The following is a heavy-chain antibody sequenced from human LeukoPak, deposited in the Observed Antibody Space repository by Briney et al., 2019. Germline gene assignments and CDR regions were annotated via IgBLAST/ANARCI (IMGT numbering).Heavy chain of an antibody. V-gene: IGHV4-34*01. CDR1: GGSFSGYY. Sequence: SETLSLTCAVYGGSFSGYYWSWIRQPPGKGLEWIGEINHSGSTNYNPSLKSRVTISVDTSKNQFPLKLSSVTAADTAVYYCARGRGLLSYYYMDVWGKGTTVTVSS. CDR2: INHSGST. J-gene: IGHJ6*03. D-gene: IGHD2-15*01. CDR3: ARGRGLLSYYYMDV.